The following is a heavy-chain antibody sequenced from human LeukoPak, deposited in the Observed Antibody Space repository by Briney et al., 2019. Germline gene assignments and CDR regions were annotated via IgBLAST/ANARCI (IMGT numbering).Heavy chain of an antibody. Sequence: GGSLRLSCAASGFTVSSNYMSWVRQAPGKGLEWVSVIYSGGSTYYADSVKGRFTISRDNSKNTLCLQMNSLRAEDTAVYYCAKDQRSITIFGVVYDYWGQGTLVTVSS. CDR3: AKDQRSITIFGVVYDY. CDR2: IYSGGST. J-gene: IGHJ4*02. V-gene: IGHV3-66*02. CDR1: GFTVSSNY. D-gene: IGHD3-3*01.